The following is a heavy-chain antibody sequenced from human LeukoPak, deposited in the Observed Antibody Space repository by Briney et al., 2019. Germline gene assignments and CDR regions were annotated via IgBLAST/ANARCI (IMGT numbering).Heavy chain of an antibody. J-gene: IGHJ4*02. Sequence: SETLSLICTVSGDSISSYYWSWIRQPAGKGLEWIGRICTSGSTNYNPSLKNRVTMSVDTSKNQFSLKLSSVTAADTAVYYCASTTYYYDSSGYYFLDYWGQGTLVTVSS. D-gene: IGHD3-22*01. CDR3: ASTTYYYDSSGYYFLDY. V-gene: IGHV4-4*07. CDR2: ICTSGST. CDR1: GDSISSYY.